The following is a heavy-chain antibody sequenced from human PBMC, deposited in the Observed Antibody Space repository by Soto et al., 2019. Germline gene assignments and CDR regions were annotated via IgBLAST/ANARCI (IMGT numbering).Heavy chain of an antibody. D-gene: IGHD5-12*01. J-gene: IGHJ3*02. CDR1: GFTFSSYG. Sequence: GSLRLSCAASGFTFSSYGMHWVRQAPGKGLEWVAVISYDGSNKYYADSVKGRFTISRDNSKNTLYLQMNSLRAEDTAVYYCAKKGDGYPGDDAFDIWGQGTMVTVS. V-gene: IGHV3-30*18. CDR3: AKKGDGYPGDDAFDI. CDR2: ISYDGSNK.